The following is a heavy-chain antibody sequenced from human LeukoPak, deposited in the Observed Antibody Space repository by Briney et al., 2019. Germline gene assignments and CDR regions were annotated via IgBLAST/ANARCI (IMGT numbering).Heavy chain of an antibody. Sequence: GGSLRLSCVASGFIFNNHGMHWVRQAPGKGLEWVAVISYDGNNKYYTDSVKGRFAISRDNPRNTLYLQMNSLRAEDTAVYYCARDRSMYFYGMDVWGQGTTVTVSS. J-gene: IGHJ6*02. CDR1: GFIFNNHG. CDR3: ARDRSMYFYGMDV. CDR2: ISYDGNNK. V-gene: IGHV3-30*03.